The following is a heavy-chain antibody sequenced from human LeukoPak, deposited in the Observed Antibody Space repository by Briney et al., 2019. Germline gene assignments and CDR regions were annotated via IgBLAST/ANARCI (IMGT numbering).Heavy chain of an antibody. V-gene: IGHV4-39*01. CDR2: IYYSGST. CDR3: ARLSGAGYFDY. J-gene: IGHJ4*02. D-gene: IGHD1-26*01. CDR1: GGSISSSSYY. Sequence: SETLSLTCTVSGGSISSSSYYWGWIRQPPGKGLEWIGSIYYSGSTYYNPSLKSRVTISVDTSKNQFSLKLSSVTAADTAVYHCARLSGAGYFDYWGQGTLVTVSS.